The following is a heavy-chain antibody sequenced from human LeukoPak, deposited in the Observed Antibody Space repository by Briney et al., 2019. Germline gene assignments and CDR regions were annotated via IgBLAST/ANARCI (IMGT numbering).Heavy chain of an antibody. CDR1: GYTFTCYY. V-gene: IGHV1-2*02. CDR3: ARGSSGWYAYFQH. D-gene: IGHD6-19*01. Sequence: GASVKVSCKASGYTFTCYYMHWVRQAPGQGLEWMGWINPNSGGTNYAQKFQGRVTMTRDTSISTAYMELSRLRSDDTAVYYCARGSSGWYAYFQHWGQGTLVTVSS. CDR2: INPNSGGT. J-gene: IGHJ1*01.